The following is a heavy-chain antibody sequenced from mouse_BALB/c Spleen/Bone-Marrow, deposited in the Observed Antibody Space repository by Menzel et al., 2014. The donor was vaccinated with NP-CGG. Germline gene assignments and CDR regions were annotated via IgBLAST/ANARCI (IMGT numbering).Heavy chain of an antibody. V-gene: IGHV5-15*02. CDR2: ISNLAYSI. CDR3: ARLYGSGYGYAMDY. J-gene: IGHJ4*01. Sequence: EVQLQESGGGLVQPGGSRKLSCAASGFTFSDYGMAWVRQAPGKGPEWVAFISNLAYSICYADTVTGRFTISRENAKNTLYLEMSSLRSEDTAMYYYARLYGSGYGYAMDYWGQGTSVTVSS. D-gene: IGHD1-1*01. CDR1: GFTFSDYG.